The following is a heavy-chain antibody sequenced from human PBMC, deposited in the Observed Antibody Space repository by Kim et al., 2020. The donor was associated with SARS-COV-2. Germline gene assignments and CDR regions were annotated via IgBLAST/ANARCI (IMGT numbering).Heavy chain of an antibody. D-gene: IGHD6-19*01. CDR2: IYTSGST. Sequence: SETLSLTCTVSGGSISSGSYYWSWIRQPAGKGLEWIGRIYTSGSTNYNPSLKSRVTISVDTSKNQFSLKLSSVTAADTAVYYCARDRSSGWYTGDWYFDLWGRGTLVTVSS. V-gene: IGHV4-61*02. CDR3: ARDRSSGWYTGDWYFDL. CDR1: GGSISSGSYY. J-gene: IGHJ2*01.